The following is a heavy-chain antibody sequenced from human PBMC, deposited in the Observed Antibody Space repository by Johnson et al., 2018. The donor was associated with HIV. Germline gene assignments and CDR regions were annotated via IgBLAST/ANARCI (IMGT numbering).Heavy chain of an antibody. V-gene: IGHV3-30-3*01. CDR2: ISYDGSNK. CDR3: ARMVGSGSSDAFDI. CDR1: GFTFSSYA. J-gene: IGHJ3*02. D-gene: IGHD3-10*01. Sequence: QVQLVESGGGVVRPGGSLRLSCAASGFTFSSYAMHWVRQAPGKGLEWVAVISYDGSNKYYADSVKGRFTISRDNSKNTLYLQMNSLRAEDTAVYYCARMVGSGSSDAFDIWGQGTMVTVSS.